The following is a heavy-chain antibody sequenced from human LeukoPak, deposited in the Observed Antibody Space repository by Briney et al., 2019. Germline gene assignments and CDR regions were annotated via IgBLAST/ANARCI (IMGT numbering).Heavy chain of an antibody. D-gene: IGHD4-17*01. V-gene: IGHV3-30*18. CDR1: AFTFSSYD. Sequence: GGSLRLSCTGSAFTFSSYDMHWVRQAPGKGLEWVAIISYNGSNKYYADSVKGRFTISRDNSKNTLYLAMTSLRAEDTAVYYCAKPYNYGVRGVHFDYWGQGTLVTVSS. CDR2: ISYNGSNK. CDR3: AKPYNYGVRGVHFDY. J-gene: IGHJ4*02.